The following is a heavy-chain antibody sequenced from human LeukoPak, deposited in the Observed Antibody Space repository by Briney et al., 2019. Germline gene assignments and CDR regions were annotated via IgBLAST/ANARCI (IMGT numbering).Heavy chain of an antibody. CDR1: GFTFSSYA. J-gene: IGHJ4*02. D-gene: IGHD3-16*01. V-gene: IGHV3-23*01. CDR2: ISGSGGST. CDR3: VKGNVYTYEVFDY. Sequence: PGGSLRLSCAASGFTFSSYAMSWVRQAPGKGLEWVSAISGSGGSTYYADSVKGRFTISRDNSKNTLYLQMNSLSPEDTAVYYCVKGNVYTYEVFDYWGQGTLVTVSS.